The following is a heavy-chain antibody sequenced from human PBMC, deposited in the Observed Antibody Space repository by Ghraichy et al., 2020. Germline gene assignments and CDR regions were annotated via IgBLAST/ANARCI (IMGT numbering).Heavy chain of an antibody. CDR3: ARGGEMATIFGDY. CDR2: INPSGGVT. Sequence: ASVKVSCKASGYTFTSYFMHWVRQAPGQGLEWMGIINPSGGVTTYAQKFQGRVTMTRDTSTSTVSLELSSLRSEDTAVYYCARGGEMATIFGDYWGQGTLVTVSS. J-gene: IGHJ4*02. D-gene: IGHD5-24*01. CDR1: GYTFTSYF. V-gene: IGHV1-46*01.